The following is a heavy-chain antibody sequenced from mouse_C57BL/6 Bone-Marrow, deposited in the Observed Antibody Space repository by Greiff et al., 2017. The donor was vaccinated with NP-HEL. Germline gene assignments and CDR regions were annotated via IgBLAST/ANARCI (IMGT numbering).Heavy chain of an antibody. CDR3: AHGSLYAMDY. D-gene: IGHD1-1*01. J-gene: IGHJ4*01. Sequence: VQLVESGPGLVQPSQSLSLTCTVSGFSLTSYGVHWVRQSPGKGLEWLGVIWRGGSTDYNAAFMSRLSITKDNSKSQVFFKMNSLQADDTDIYSCAHGSLYAMDYWGQGTSVTVSS. V-gene: IGHV2-5*01. CDR2: IWRGGST. CDR1: GFSLTSYG.